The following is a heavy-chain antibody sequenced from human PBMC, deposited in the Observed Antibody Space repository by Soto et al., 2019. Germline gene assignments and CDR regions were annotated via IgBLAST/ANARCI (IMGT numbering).Heavy chain of an antibody. CDR2: MIPIFGTA. V-gene: IGHV1-69*01. J-gene: IGHJ4*02. CDR1: GGTFSSYA. CDR3: ARHGYGVRGVLDY. Sequence: QVQLVQSGAEVKKPGSSVKVSCKASGGTFSSYAISWVRQAPGQGREWMGGMIPIFGTANYAQKLQGRVTITADESTSPAYMELSSLRSEDTAVYYCARHGYGVRGVLDYWCQGTLVTVSS. D-gene: IGHD3-10*01.